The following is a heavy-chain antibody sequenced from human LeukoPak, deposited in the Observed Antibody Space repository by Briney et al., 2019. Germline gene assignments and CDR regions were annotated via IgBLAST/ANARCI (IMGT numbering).Heavy chain of an antibody. Sequence: SETLSLTCTVSGGSISSSSYYWGWIRQPPGKGLEWIGSIYYSGSTYYNPSLKSRVTISVDTSKNQFSLKLSSVTAADTAVYYCARDSPYSSSWYRFDYWGQGTLVTVSS. CDR1: GGSISSSSYY. CDR3: ARDSPYSSSWYRFDY. J-gene: IGHJ4*02. V-gene: IGHV4-39*07. CDR2: IYYSGST. D-gene: IGHD6-13*01.